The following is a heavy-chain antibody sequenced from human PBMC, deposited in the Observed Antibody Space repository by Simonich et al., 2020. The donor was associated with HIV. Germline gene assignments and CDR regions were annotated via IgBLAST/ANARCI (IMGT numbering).Heavy chain of an antibody. J-gene: IGHJ4*02. D-gene: IGHD1-26*01. CDR2: ISPGNANT. V-gene: IGHV1-3*01. CDR1: GYTFTNYP. Sequence: QVQFVQSGAEVKKPGASVKVSCKASGYTFTNYPIHWVRLAPGQRLEWMGCISPGNANTQYSQKFQGRVTITRDTSANTVYMEMRSLRSKDTAVYYCARGQADVGAGTLAHWGQGTPVAVSS. CDR3: ARGQADVGAGTLAH.